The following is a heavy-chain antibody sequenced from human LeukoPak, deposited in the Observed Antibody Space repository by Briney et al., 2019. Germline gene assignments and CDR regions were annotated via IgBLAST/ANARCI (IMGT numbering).Heavy chain of an antibody. Sequence: ASVEVSCKASGYTFTSYGITWVRQAPGQGLEWMGWINTYNVIANYAQKIQGRVTMTTDTSTSTAYMELRSLISDDTAVYYCARYQVGLGGGDFFDYWGQGTLVTVSS. CDR3: ARYQVGLGGGDFFDY. V-gene: IGHV1-18*01. J-gene: IGHJ4*02. D-gene: IGHD1-26*01. CDR2: INTYNVIA. CDR1: GYTFTSYG.